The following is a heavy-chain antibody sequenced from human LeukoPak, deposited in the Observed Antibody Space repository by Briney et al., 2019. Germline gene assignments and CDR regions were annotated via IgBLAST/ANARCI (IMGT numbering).Heavy chain of an antibody. J-gene: IGHJ4*02. D-gene: IGHD1-26*01. CDR1: GGSISSGGYY. Sequence: SETLSLTCNVSGGSISSGGYYWRWIRQPPGKVLEWIGYIYSSGSTHYTPSLWSRVTISRDTSKNRFSLTLSSVTVADTAVYYCARDRGSYDNWGQGTLVTVSS. V-gene: IGHV4-31*03. CDR3: ARDRGSYDN. CDR2: IYSSGST.